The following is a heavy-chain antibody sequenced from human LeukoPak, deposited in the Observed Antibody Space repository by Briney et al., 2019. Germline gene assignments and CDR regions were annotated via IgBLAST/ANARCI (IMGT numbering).Heavy chain of an antibody. CDR3: ARDGVTSLFQH. J-gene: IGHJ1*01. D-gene: IGHD2-2*01. Sequence: PSETLSLTCAVSGGSISSSNWWSWVRQPPGKGLEWIGEIYHSGSTNYNPSLKSRVTIPVDKSKNQFSLKLSSVTAADTAVYYCARDGVTSLFQHWGQGTLVTVSS. CDR1: GGSISSSNW. V-gene: IGHV4-4*02. CDR2: IYHSGST.